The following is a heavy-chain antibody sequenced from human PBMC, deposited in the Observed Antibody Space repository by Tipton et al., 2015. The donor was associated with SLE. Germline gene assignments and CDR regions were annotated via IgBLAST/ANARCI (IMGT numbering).Heavy chain of an antibody. CDR1: GGSFSGYY. J-gene: IGHJ2*01. CDR3: ARARAAAGLRYFDL. D-gene: IGHD6-13*01. V-gene: IGHV4-34*01. CDR2: INHSGST. Sequence: TLSLTCAVYGGSFSGYYWSWIRQPPGKGLEWIGEINHSGSTNYNPSLKSRVTISVDTSKNQFSLKLSSVTAADTAVYYCARARAAAGLRYFDLWGRGTLVTVSS.